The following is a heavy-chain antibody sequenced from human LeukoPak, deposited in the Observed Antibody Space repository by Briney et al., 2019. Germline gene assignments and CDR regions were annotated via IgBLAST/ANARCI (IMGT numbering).Heavy chain of an antibody. CDR1: GFTFSIYS. D-gene: IGHD2-21*02. CDR2: ISSSSSYI. CDR3: AKVVVVTATYFDY. V-gene: IGHV3-21*04. Sequence: GGSLRLSCAASGFTFSIYSMNWVRQAPGKGLEWVSSISSSSSYIYYADSVKGRFTISRDNAKNSLYLQMNSLRAEDTAVYYCAKVVVVTATYFDYWGQGTLVTVSS. J-gene: IGHJ4*02.